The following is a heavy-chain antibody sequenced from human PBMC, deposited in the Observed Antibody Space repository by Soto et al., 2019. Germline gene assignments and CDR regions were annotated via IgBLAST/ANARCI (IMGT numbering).Heavy chain of an antibody. CDR3: AGGDYVEGYFDY. V-gene: IGHV1-58*02. J-gene: IGHJ4*02. D-gene: IGHD4-17*01. Sequence: ASVKVSCKASGFTFTSSAMQWVRQARGQRLEWIGWIVVGSGNTNYAQKFQERVTITRDMSTSTAYMELSSLRSEDTAVYYCAGGDYVEGYFDYWGQGTLVTVS. CDR2: IVVGSGNT. CDR1: GFTFTSSA.